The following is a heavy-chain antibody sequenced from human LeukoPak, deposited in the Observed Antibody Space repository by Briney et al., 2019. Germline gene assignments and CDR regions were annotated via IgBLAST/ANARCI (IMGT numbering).Heavy chain of an antibody. CDR1: GFTFSSYA. CDR3: ARHRTASDY. D-gene: IGHD3-16*02. CDR2: ISGSGGST. J-gene: IGHJ4*02. V-gene: IGHV3-23*01. Sequence: GGSLRLSCAASGFTFSSYAMSWVRQAPGKGLEWVSAISGSGGSTYYADSVKGRFTISRDNAKSSLYLQMNSLRAEDTALYYCARHRTASDYWGRGTLVTVSS.